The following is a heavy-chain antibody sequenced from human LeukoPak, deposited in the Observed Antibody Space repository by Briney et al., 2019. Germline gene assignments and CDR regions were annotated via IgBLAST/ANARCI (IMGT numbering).Heavy chain of an antibody. V-gene: IGHV4-31*03. J-gene: IGHJ5*02. Sequence: PSETLSLTCTVSGGSISSGGHYWNWIRQHPGRGLEWIVYIYYSGTTYYNPSLKSRVTISLDTSKNQFSLKLSSVTAADTAVYYCARAHQSGYDNCLDHWGQGTLVTVSS. CDR3: ARAHQSGYDNCLDH. CDR1: GGSISSGGHY. D-gene: IGHD3-3*01. CDR2: IYYSGTT.